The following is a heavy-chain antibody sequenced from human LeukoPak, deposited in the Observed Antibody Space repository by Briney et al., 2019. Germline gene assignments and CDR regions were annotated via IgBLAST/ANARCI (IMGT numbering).Heavy chain of an antibody. Sequence: GSLRLSCAASGFTFSSYSMNWVRQAPGKGLEWVSSISSSSSYIYYGDSGKGRFTISRDNAKNSLYLQMNSLRAEDTAVYYCARAMTGVLYGSGSFWGQGTLVTVSS. J-gene: IGHJ4*02. CDR1: GFTFSSYS. D-gene: IGHD3-10*01. V-gene: IGHV3-21*01. CDR2: ISSSSSYI. CDR3: ARAMTGVLYGSGSF.